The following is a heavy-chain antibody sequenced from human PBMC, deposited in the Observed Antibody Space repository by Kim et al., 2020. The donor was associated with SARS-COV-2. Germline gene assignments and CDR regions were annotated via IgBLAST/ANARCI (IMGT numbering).Heavy chain of an antibody. V-gene: IGHV4-34*01. CDR1: GGSFSGYY. CDR2: INHSGST. CDR3: ARNPVPAANPFDY. Sequence: SETLYLTCAVYGGSFSGYYWSWIRQPPGKGLEWIGEINHSGSTNYNPSLKSRVTISVDTSKNQFSLKLSSVTAADTAVYYCARNPVPAANPFDYWGQGTLVTVSS. D-gene: IGHD2-2*01. J-gene: IGHJ4*02.